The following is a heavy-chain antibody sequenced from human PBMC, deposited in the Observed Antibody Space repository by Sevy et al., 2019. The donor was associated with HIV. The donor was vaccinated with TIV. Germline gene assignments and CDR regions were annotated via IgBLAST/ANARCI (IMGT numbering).Heavy chain of an antibody. J-gene: IGHJ4*02. D-gene: IGHD4-17*01. Sequence: GGSLRLSCTASGFTFSSYEMNWVRQAPGKGLEWVSYFSHSGSTIYYSDSVKGRFTISRDNAKNSLYLQMTSLRAEDTAAYYCARELPPSATTVPRVDYWGRGTLVTVSS. CDR1: GFTFSSYE. CDR3: ARELPPSATTVPRVDY. V-gene: IGHV3-48*03. CDR2: FSHSGSTI.